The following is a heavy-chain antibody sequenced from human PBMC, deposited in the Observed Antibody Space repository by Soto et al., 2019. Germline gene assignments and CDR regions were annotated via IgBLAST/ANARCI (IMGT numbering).Heavy chain of an antibody. Sequence: EVPLVESGGGFVQPGVSLRLSCAASGFTFSSYSMNWVRQAPGKGLEWVSYISSSSSTIYYADSVKGRFTISRANAKNSRYLQMNSLRAEDTAVYYCARSGYSSGGAFDIWGQGTMVAVAS. CDR2: ISSSSSTI. J-gene: IGHJ3*02. V-gene: IGHV3-48*01. D-gene: IGHD6-19*01. CDR1: GFTFSSYS. CDR3: ARSGYSSGGAFDI.